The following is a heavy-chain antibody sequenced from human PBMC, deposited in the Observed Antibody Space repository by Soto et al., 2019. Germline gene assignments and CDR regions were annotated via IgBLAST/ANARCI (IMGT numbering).Heavy chain of an antibody. J-gene: IGHJ4*02. Sequence: PGGSLRLSCAASGFTFSSYAMHWVRQAPGKGLEWVAVISYDGSNKYYADSVKGRFTISRDNSKNTLYLQMNSLRAEDTAVYYCARVLHWGQGTLVTVSS. V-gene: IGHV3-30-3*01. CDR3: ARVLH. D-gene: IGHD3-16*01. CDR2: ISYDGSNK. CDR1: GFTFSSYA.